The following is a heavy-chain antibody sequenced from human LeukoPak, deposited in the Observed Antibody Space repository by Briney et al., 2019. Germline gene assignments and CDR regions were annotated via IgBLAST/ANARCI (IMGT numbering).Heavy chain of an antibody. V-gene: IGHV1-24*01. J-gene: IGHJ4*02. D-gene: IGHD1-1*01. Sequence: ASVKVPCKVSGYALTELSMHWVRQAPGKGLEWMGGFDPEDGETIYAQKFRGRVTMTEDTSTDTAYMELNLRSEDTAVYYCANLRYSVNWHDARLYFDYWGQGTLVTVSS. CDR2: FDPEDGET. CDR3: ANLRYSVNWHDARLYFDY. CDR1: GYALTELS.